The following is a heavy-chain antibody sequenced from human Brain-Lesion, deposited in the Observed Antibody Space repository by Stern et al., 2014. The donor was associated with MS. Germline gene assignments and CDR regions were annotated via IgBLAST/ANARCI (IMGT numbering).Heavy chain of an antibody. CDR3: AGEEDIRYCSGGSCTGNWFDP. D-gene: IGHD2-15*01. CDR1: GGSVSSTSYA. Sequence: QVQLQESGPGLVKPSETLSLTCTVAGGSVSSTSYAWAWIRQPPGKGLEWIGTIYYSGNTYSSPSHKSRLPIPLDPPKNQFPLQLRSVTAADTAVYYCAGEEDIRYCSGGSCTGNWFDPWGQGTLVTVSS. V-gene: IGHV4-39*01. CDR2: IYYSGNT. J-gene: IGHJ5*02.